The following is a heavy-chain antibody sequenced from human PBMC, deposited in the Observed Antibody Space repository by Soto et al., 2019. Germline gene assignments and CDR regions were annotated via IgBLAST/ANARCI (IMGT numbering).Heavy chain of an antibody. D-gene: IGHD1-1*01. V-gene: IGHV2-5*02. J-gene: IGHJ4*02. Sequence: QITVKESGPALVKATQSLTLTCTFSGFSLSTSGGGVGWIRQPPGKALEWLAVIYWDDDKSYSPSLKSRLPLTKDTTQHQVALTMTHMHPVDTATYFCAHPKVSHWLGPHFDLSGQGNLVTVS. CDR2: IYWDDDK. CDR3: AHPKVSHWLGPHFDL. CDR1: GFSLSTSGGG.